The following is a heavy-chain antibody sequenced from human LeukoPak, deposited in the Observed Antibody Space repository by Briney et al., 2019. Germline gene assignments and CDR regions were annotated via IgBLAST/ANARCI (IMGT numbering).Heavy chain of an antibody. V-gene: IGHV1-24*01. CDR1: GYTLTELS. J-gene: IGHJ4*02. CDR2: FDPEDGET. Sequence: GASVKVSCKVSGYTLTELSMHWVRQAPGKGLEWMGGFDPEDGETIYAQKFQGRVTMTEDTSTDTAYMELSRLRSEDTAVYYCAVYTKKWIQLWYYHYWGQGTLVTVSS. CDR3: AVYTKKWIQLWYYHY. D-gene: IGHD5-18*01.